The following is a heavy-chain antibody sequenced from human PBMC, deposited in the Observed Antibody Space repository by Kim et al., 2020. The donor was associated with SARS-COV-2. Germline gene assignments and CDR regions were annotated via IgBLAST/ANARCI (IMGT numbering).Heavy chain of an antibody. J-gene: IGHJ4*02. CDR3: AGSSSELLWFGELFV. Sequence: PSLKSRVTISVDTSKNPFSLKLSSVPAADTAVYYCAGSSSELLWFGELFVWGQGTLVTVSS. V-gene: IGHV4-39*01. D-gene: IGHD3-10*01.